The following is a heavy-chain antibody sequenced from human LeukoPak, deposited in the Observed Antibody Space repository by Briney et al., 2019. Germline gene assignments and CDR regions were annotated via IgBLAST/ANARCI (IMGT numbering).Heavy chain of an antibody. CDR3: AKGFYDILTGYMLFDY. CDR2: ISGGGGST. CDR1: GFTFSSYA. J-gene: IGHJ4*02. Sequence: GGSLRLSCAASGFTFSSYAMSWVRQAPGKGLEWVSAISGGGGSTYYADSVKGRFTISRDNSKNTLYLQMNSLRAEDTAVYYCAKGFYDILTGYMLFDYWGQGTLVTVSS. V-gene: IGHV3-23*01. D-gene: IGHD3-9*01.